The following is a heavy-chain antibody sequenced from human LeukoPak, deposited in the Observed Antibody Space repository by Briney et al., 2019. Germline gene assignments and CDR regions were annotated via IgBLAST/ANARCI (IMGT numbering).Heavy chain of an antibody. Sequence: ASVKVSCKASGYTFTTYAMHWVRQAPGQRLEWMGWINAGNGNTKYSQNFQGRVTITRDTSASTAYMELSSLRSEDTAVYYCASSRIGYGGSPFDYWGQGTLVTVSS. J-gene: IGHJ4*02. CDR2: INAGNGNT. D-gene: IGHD4-23*01. CDR1: GYTFTTYA. CDR3: ASSRIGYGGSPFDY. V-gene: IGHV1-3*01.